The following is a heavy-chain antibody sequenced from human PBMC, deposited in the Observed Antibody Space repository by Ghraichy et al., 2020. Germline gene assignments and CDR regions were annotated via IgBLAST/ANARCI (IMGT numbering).Heavy chain of an antibody. J-gene: IGHJ4*02. CDR1: GGSFSAYY. V-gene: IGHV4-34*01. D-gene: IGHD6-19*01. CDR3: ARGPFTSGWMWYYFDA. CDR2: TSHSGYT. Sequence: GSLRLSCNVYGGSFSAYYWSWIRQSPGKGLEWIGETSHSGYTTYSPSLESRVTISVDTSKNQFSLKLNSGTAADTAVYYCARGPFTSGWMWYYFDAWGQGTPVTVSS.